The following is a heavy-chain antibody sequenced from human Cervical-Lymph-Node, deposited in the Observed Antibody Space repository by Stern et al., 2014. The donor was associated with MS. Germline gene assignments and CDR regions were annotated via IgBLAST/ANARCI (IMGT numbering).Heavy chain of an antibody. D-gene: IGHD2-2*01. V-gene: IGHV5-51*01. J-gene: IGHJ6*02. CDR1: GYNFGDYW. CDR2: IFPADSDI. Sequence: VQLGQSGAEVKKPGESLKISCKGSGYNFGDYWIGWVRQKPGKGLEWMGTIFPADSDIRYSPSFEGQVTISADESISTAFLQSSSLKASDTGIYYCARHQPAATFAMDVWGQGTTVIVSS. CDR3: ARHQPAATFAMDV.